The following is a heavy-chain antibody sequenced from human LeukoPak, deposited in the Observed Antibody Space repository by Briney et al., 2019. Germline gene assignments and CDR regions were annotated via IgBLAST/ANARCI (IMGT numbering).Heavy chain of an antibody. J-gene: IGHJ4*02. D-gene: IGHD3-3*02. CDR2: ISGHNGNS. CDR3: SRDGIANHFWSLFDY. CDR1: GYTFTTFG. V-gene: IGHV1-18*01. Sequence: GASVKVSCQASGYTFTTFGINWVRQAPGQGVEWMGWISGHNGNSNYGQKFQNRLTLTTDRSTSTAYMELRSLTSDDTAVYYCSRDGIANHFWSLFDYWGQRSPVSVSS.